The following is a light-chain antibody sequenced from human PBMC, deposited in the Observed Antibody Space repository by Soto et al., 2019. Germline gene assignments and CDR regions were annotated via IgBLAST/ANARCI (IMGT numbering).Light chain of an antibody. J-gene: IGKJ1*01. V-gene: IGKV1-39*01. CDR3: QQYNNWPPWT. CDR1: QSISSY. CDR2: AAS. Sequence: DIQMTQSPSSLSASVGDRVTITCRASQSISSYLNWYQQKPGKAPKLLIYAASSLQSGVPSRFSGSGSGTEFTLTISGLQSDDFAVYFCQQYNNWPPWTFGHGTKVEI.